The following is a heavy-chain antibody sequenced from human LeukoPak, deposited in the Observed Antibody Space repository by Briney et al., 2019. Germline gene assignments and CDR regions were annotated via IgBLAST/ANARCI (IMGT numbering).Heavy chain of an antibody. CDR3: ARNVRGVGATLFDY. Sequence: SETLSLTCTVSGVSISSYYWSWIRQPPGKGLEWIGYIYYSGSTNYNPSLKSRVTISVDTSKNQFSLKLSSVSAADTAVYYCARNVRGVGATLFDYWGQGTLVTVSS. D-gene: IGHD1-26*01. J-gene: IGHJ4*02. CDR1: GVSISSYY. CDR2: IYYSGST. V-gene: IGHV4-59*01.